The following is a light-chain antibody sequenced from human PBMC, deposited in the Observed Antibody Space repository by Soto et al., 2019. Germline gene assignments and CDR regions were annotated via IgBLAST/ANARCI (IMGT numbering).Light chain of an antibody. V-gene: IGLV1-40*01. CDR1: SSNIGAGYD. CDR3: QSYDSSLSEGV. J-gene: IGLJ1*01. Sequence: QSVLTQPPSVSGAPGQRITISCTGTSSNIGAGYDVHWYQQLPGTAPKLLIYVNINRPSGVPDRFSGSKSGTSASLTITGLQAEDGADYYCQSYDSSLSEGVFGTGTKLTVL. CDR2: VNI.